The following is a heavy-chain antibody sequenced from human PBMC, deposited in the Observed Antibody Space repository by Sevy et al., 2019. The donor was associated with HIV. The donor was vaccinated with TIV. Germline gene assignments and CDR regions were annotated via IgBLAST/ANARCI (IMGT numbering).Heavy chain of an antibody. V-gene: IGHV3-48*02. CDR1: GFTFSSYS. Sequence: GGSLRLSCAASGFTFSSYSMNWVRQAPGKGLEWVSDISCSSSTIYYADSVKGRFTISRDNAKNSLYLQMNSLRDEDTAVYYCARDSRGLYYGDYVDYWGQGTLVTVSS. J-gene: IGHJ4*02. D-gene: IGHD4-17*01. CDR2: ISCSSSTI. CDR3: ARDSRGLYYGDYVDY.